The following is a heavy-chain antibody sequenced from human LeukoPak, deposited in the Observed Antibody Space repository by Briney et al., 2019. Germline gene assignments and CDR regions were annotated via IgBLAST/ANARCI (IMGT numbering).Heavy chain of an antibody. V-gene: IGHV1-69*05. Sequence: GASVKVSCKASGYTFTSYAISWVRQAPGQGLEWMGGIIPIFGTANYAQKFQGRVTITTDESTSTAYMELSSLRSEDTAVYYCARGRTDGLFDYWGQGTLVTVSS. CDR1: GYTFTSYA. D-gene: IGHD5-24*01. CDR2: IIPIFGTA. CDR3: ARGRTDGLFDY. J-gene: IGHJ4*02.